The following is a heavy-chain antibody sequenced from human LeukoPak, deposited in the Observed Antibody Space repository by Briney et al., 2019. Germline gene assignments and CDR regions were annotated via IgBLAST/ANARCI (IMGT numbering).Heavy chain of an antibody. V-gene: IGHV3-23*01. D-gene: IGHD5-18*01. CDR3: AKAPRIQLWRYYSDY. J-gene: IGHJ4*02. Sequence: GGSLRLSCAASGFTFSSYAMSWVRQAPGKGLEWVSAISGSGGSTYYADSVKGRFTISRDNSKNTLYLQMNSLRAEDTAVYYCAKAPRIQLWRYYSDYWGQGTLVTVSS. CDR1: GFTFSSYA. CDR2: ISGSGGST.